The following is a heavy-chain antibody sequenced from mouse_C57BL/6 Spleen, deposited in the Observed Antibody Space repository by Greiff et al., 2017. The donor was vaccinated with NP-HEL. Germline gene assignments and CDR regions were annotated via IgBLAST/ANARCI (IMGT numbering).Heavy chain of an antibody. CDR1: GYTFTSYG. CDR3: AKGTTVPAAWCAY. CDR2: IYPRSGNT. V-gene: IGHV1-81*01. Sequence: QVQLQQSGAELARPGASVKLSCKASGYTFTSYGISWVKQRTGQGLEWIGEIYPRSGNTYYNEKFKGKATLTADKSSSTAYMELRSLTSEDSAVYVCAKGTTVPAAWCAYWGQGTLVTVSA. D-gene: IGHD1-1*01. J-gene: IGHJ3*01.